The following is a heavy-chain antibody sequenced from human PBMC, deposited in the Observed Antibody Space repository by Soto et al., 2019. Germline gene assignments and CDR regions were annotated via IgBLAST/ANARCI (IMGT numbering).Heavy chain of an antibody. CDR2: ISNSDDVG. CDR1: GFSFKNHV. J-gene: IGHJ4*02. V-gene: IGHV3-23*01. Sequence: EVHLLESGGGLIHPGGSLRLSCSASGFSFKNHVMNWDRQAPGKGLEWVSSISNSDDVGFYADSVRGRFSVSRDISANTLYLEMIYLRVEDTAIYYCAKTVGATKLEDYWGQGTLVTVSS. D-gene: IGHD1-26*01. CDR3: AKTVGATKLEDY.